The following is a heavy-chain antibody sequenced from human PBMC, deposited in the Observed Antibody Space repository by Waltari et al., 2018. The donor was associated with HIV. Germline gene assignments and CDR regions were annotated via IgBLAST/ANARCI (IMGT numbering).Heavy chain of an antibody. CDR2: ISGSGGST. Sequence: EVQLLVSGGGLVPPGGSLRLSCAASGFTFSSYAMSWVRPAPGKGLEWVSGISGSGGSTYYADSVKGRFTISRDNSKNMLYLQMNSLRAEDTAVYYCAKDQSAYDILTGYSYWGQGTLVTVSS. V-gene: IGHV3-23*01. D-gene: IGHD3-9*01. CDR3: AKDQSAYDILTGYSY. CDR1: GFTFSSYA. J-gene: IGHJ4*02.